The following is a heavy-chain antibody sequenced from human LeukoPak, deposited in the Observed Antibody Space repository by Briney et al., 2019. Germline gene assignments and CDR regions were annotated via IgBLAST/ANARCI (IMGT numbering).Heavy chain of an antibody. CDR2: IYYRGST. J-gene: IGHJ4*02. CDR3: ARVGSGGYYNLFDY. CDR1: GGSISSGGYY. Sequence: SETLSLTCTVSGGSISSGGYYWSWIRQHPGKGLEWIGYIYYRGSTYYNPSLKSRVTISVDTSKNQFSLKLSSVTAADTAVYYCARVGSGGYYNLFDYWGQGTLVTVSS. V-gene: IGHV4-31*03. D-gene: IGHD3-10*01.